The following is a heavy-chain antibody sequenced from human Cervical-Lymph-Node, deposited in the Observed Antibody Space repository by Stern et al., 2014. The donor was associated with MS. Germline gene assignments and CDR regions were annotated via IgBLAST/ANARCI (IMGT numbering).Heavy chain of an antibody. V-gene: IGHV3-30*18. CDR1: GFTFSSSG. J-gene: IGHJ4*02. CDR2: IYYDGNNK. CDR3: ANDPGSGWYGWLDY. D-gene: IGHD6-19*01. Sequence: QVQLVESGGGVVKPGTSLRLSCAASGFTFSSSGMHWVRQAPGQGLEWVAVIYYDGNNKYYTDSVKGRFTISRDNSKNTLYLQMNSLRPEDTAVYYCANDPGSGWYGWLDYWGQGTLVTVSS.